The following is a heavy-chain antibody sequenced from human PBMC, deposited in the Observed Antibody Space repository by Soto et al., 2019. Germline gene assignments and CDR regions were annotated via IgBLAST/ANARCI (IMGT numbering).Heavy chain of an antibody. CDR3: ARRAPPGFYYYYYMDV. CDR2: ISSSGSTI. D-gene: IGHD6-6*01. V-gene: IGHV3-48*03. CDR1: GFTFSSYE. J-gene: IGHJ6*03. Sequence: GGSLRLSCAASGFTFSSYEMNWVRQAPGKGLGWVSYISSSGSTIYYADSVKGRFTISRDNAKNSLYLQMNSLRAEDTAVYYCARRAPPGFYYYYYMDVWGKGTTVTVSS.